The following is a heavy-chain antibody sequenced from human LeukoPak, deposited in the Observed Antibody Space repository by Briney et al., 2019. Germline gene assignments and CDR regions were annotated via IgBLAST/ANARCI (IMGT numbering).Heavy chain of an antibody. V-gene: IGHV3-11*06. CDR2: ISSSSGHT. CDR3: ARLGTIAAAGSPDY. Sequence: GGSLRLSCAASGFTFSDYYMSWIRQTPGKGLEWVSYISSSSGHTEYADSVKGRFTVSRDNAKNSLFLQLNSLRADDTAVYYCARLGTIAAAGSPDYWGQGTLVIVSS. CDR1: GFTFSDYY. D-gene: IGHD6-13*01. J-gene: IGHJ4*02.